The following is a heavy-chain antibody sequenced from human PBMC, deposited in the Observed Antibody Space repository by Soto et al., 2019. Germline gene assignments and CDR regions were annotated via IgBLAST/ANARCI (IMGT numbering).Heavy chain of an antibody. V-gene: IGHV3-30-3*01. D-gene: IGHD2-2*02. CDR3: ARGEAHNTLAFDY. CDR2: ISYDGSNK. J-gene: IGHJ4*02. CDR1: GFTFSSYA. Sequence: QVQLVESGGGVVQPGRSLRLSCAASGFTFSSYAMHWVRQAPGKGLEWVAVISYDGSNKYYADSVKGRFTISRDNSKNTLYLQMNSLRAEDTAVYYCARGEAHNTLAFDYWGQGTLVTVSS.